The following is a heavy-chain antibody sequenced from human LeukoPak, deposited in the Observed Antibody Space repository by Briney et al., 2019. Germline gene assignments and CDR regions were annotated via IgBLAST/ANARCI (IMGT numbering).Heavy chain of an antibody. CDR2: INHSGST. J-gene: IGHJ4*02. Sequence: PSETLSLTCAVYGGSFSGYYWSWIRQPPGQGLEWIGEINHSGSTNYNPSLKSRVTISVDTSKNQFSLKLSSVTAADTAVYYCARDSGYNAFDYWGQGTLVTVSS. CDR3: ARDSGYNAFDY. V-gene: IGHV4-34*01. D-gene: IGHD5-12*01. CDR1: GGSFSGYY.